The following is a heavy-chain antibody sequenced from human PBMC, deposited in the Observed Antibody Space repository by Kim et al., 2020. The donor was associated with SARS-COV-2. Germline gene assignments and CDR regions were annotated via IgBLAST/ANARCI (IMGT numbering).Heavy chain of an antibody. CDR1: GGSISPYY. CDR2: IYSSGST. Sequence: SETLSLTCTVSGGSISPYYWNWIRQPPGKGLEWIGYIYSSGSTNYSPSLKSRVTISFDTSRNQLSLRLNSVTAADTAVYYCARSVRGEAFDVWGLGTMVT. CDR3: ARSVRGEAFDV. D-gene: IGHD3-16*01. J-gene: IGHJ3*01. V-gene: IGHV4-59*12.